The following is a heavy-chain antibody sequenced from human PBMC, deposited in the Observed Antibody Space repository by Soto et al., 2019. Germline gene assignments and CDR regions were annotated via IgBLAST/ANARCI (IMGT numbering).Heavy chain of an antibody. CDR1: GGSFSGYY. V-gene: IGHV4-34*01. Sequence: PSETLSLTCAVYGGSFSGYYWSWIRQPPGKGLEWIGEINHSGSTNYNPSLKSRVTISVDTSKNQFSLKLSSVTAADTAVYYCARRDTAMVWGSYYFDYWGQGTLVTVSS. J-gene: IGHJ4*02. CDR3: ARRDTAMVWGSYYFDY. D-gene: IGHD5-18*01. CDR2: INHSGST.